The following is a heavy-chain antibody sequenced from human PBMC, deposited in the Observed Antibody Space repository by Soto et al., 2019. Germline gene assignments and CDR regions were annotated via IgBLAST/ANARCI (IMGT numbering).Heavy chain of an antibody. J-gene: IGHJ2*01. CDR1: GFTFSDYY. V-gene: IGHV3-11*01. CDR3: ARDPEYSSSPGLPRYWYFAL. CDR2: ISSSGSTI. Sequence: QVQLVESGGGLVKPGGSLRLSCAASGFTFSDYYMSWIRQAPGKGLEWVSYISSSGSTIYYADSVKGRFTISRDNAKNSLYLQMNSLRAEDTAVYYCARDPEYSSSPGLPRYWYFALWGRGTLVTVSS. D-gene: IGHD6-6*01.